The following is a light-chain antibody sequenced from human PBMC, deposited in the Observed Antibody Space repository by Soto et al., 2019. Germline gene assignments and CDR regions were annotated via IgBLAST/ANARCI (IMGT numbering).Light chain of an antibody. CDR1: QSVSSSY. Sequence: EIVWAQSPGTLSLSPGERATLSCRSSQSVSSSYLAWYQQKPGQGPRLLIYDASNRATGIPARFSGSGSGTDFTLTISSLEPEDFAVYYCQQRSNWLFTFGQGTLLEIK. V-gene: IGKV3-11*01. CDR3: QQRSNWLFT. J-gene: IGKJ5*01. CDR2: DAS.